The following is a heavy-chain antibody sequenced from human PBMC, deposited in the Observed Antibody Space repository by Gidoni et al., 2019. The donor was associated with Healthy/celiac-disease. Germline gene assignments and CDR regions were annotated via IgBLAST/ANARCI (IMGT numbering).Heavy chain of an antibody. D-gene: IGHD4-4*01. CDR3: ARVTTVTTNYFDY. J-gene: IGHJ4*02. CDR1: GFTFSSYS. Sequence: EVQLVESGGGLVKPGGSLRLSCAASGFTFSSYSMNWVRQAQGKGLGWVSSISSSSSYIYYADSVKGRFTISRDNAKNSLYLQMNSLRAEDTAVYYCARVTTVTTNYFDYWGQGTLVTVSS. CDR2: ISSSSSYI. V-gene: IGHV3-21*01.